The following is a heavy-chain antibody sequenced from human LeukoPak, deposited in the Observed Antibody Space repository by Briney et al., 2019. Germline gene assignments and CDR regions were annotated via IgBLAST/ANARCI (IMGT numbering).Heavy chain of an antibody. CDR2: IYYSGST. CDR1: GGYISSGDYY. V-gene: IGHV4-61*08. D-gene: IGHD3-22*01. Sequence: NPSETLSLTCTVSGGYISSGDYYWSWIRQPPGKGLEWIGYIYYSGSTNYNPSLKSRVTISVDTSKNQFSLKLSSVTAADTAVYYCARLHYDSSGYYRYWYFDLWGRGTLVTVSS. CDR3: ARLHYDSSGYYRYWYFDL. J-gene: IGHJ2*01.